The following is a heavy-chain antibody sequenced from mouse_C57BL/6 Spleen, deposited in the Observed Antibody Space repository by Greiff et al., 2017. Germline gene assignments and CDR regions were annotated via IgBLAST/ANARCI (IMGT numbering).Heavy chain of an antibody. V-gene: IGHV1-26*01. J-gene: IGHJ4*01. CDR3: ARVGTKDYAMDY. D-gene: IGHD4-1*01. CDR1: GYTFTDYY. CDR2: INPNNGGT. Sequence: EVQLQQSGPELVKPGASVKISCKASGYTFTDYYMNWVKQSHGKSLEWIGDINPNNGGTSYNQKFKGKDTLTVDKSSSTAYMELRSLTSEDSAVYYCARVGTKDYAMDYWGQGTSVTVSS.